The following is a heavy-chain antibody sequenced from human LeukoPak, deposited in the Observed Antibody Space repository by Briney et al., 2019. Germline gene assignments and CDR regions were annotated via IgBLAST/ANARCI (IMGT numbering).Heavy chain of an antibody. CDR1: GFNFSSFG. D-gene: IGHD3-9*01. J-gene: IGHJ5*02. CDR3: ARGRPVLRYFDWRIEDGWFDP. CDR2: IAYDGSKR. V-gene: IGHV3-30*19. Sequence: PGGSLRLSCAASGFNFSSFGMHWVRQAPGRGLEWVAFIAYDGSKRHYADSVKGRFTISRDNSKNTLYLQMNSLRAEDTAVYYCARGRPVLRYFDWRIEDGWFDPWGQGTLVTVSS.